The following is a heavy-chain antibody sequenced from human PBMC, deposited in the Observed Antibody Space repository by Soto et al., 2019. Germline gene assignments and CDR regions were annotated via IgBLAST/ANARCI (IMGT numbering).Heavy chain of an antibody. J-gene: IGHJ6*02. D-gene: IGHD2-8*01. CDR2: INAGNGNT. V-gene: IGHV1-3*01. CDR3: ARDLLFLSNIVLMVYADYYYGMDV. CDR1: GYTFTSYA. Sequence: ASVKVSCKASGYTFTSYAMHWVRQAPGQRLEWMGWINAGNGNTKYSQKFQGRVTITRDTSASTAYMELSSLRSEDTAVYYCARDLLFLSNIVLMVYADYYYGMDVWGQGTTVTVSS.